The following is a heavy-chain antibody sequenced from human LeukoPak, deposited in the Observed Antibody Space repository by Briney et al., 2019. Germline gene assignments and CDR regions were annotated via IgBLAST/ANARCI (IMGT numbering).Heavy chain of an antibody. CDR3: AKDYYDSSGYGDYYYYYMDV. Sequence: PGGSLRLSCAASGFTVSSNYMSWVRQAPGKGLEWVSVIYSGGSTYYADSVKGRFTISRDNSKNTLYLQMNSLRAEDTAVYYCAKDYYDSSGYGDYYYYYMDVWGKGTTVTISS. V-gene: IGHV3-66*01. D-gene: IGHD3-22*01. CDR2: IYSGGST. J-gene: IGHJ6*03. CDR1: GFTVSSNY.